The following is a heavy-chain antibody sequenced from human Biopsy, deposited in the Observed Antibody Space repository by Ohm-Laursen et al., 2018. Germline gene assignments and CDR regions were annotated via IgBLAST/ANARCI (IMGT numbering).Heavy chain of an antibody. CDR1: GYTFTSYD. V-gene: IGHV1-69*06. CDR2: VMPIFGTA. D-gene: IGHD4-17*01. CDR3: ATRVTPVTTLYYYAMDV. J-gene: IGHJ6*02. Sequence: SVKVSCKASGYTFTSYDITWVRQAPGQGLEWMGGVMPIFGTANYAQKFQGRVTITADKSTSTAHLDLSSLRSEDTAVYYCATRVTPVTTLYYYAMDVWGQGTTVTVSS.